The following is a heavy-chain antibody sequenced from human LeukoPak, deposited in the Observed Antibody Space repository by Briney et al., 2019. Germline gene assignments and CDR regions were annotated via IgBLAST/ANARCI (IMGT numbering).Heavy chain of an antibody. CDR3: ASKPRLYSMDV. Sequence: PGGSLKLSCAASGFTVSSNYMSWVRQAPGKGLEWVSVIYSGGSTYYADSVKGRFTISRDNSKNTLYLQMNSLRAEDTAVYYCASKPRLYSMDVWGQGTTVTVSS. V-gene: IGHV3-66*01. D-gene: IGHD6-25*01. J-gene: IGHJ6*02. CDR2: IYSGGST. CDR1: GFTVSSNY.